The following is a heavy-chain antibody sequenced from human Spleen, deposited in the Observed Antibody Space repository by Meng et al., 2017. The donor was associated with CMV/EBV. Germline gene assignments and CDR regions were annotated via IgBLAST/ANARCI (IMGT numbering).Heavy chain of an antibody. CDR3: ARGRITMVRGVIITAKDGMDV. CDR1: GFVFGSYG. CDR2: IFYDGTEK. Sequence: GESLKISCAASGFVFGSYGIHWVRQAPGKGLEWVALIFYDGTEKYHADSVKGRFIISRDNSNNMLYLQMNSLRAEDTAVYYCARGRITMVRGVIITAKDGMDVWGQGTTVTVSS. D-gene: IGHD3-10*01. J-gene: IGHJ6*02. V-gene: IGHV3-33*01.